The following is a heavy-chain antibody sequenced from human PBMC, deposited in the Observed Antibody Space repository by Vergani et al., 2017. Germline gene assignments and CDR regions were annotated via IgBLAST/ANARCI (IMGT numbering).Heavy chain of an antibody. CDR2: IYYSGST. Sequence: QLQLQESGPGLVKPSETLSLTCTVSGGSISSSSYYWGWIRQPPGKGLEWIGSIYYSGSTYYNPSLKSRVTISVDTSKNQFSLKLSSVTAADTAVYYCATLRGSSWYNWFDPWGQGTLVTVSS. CDR1: GGSISSSSYY. CDR3: ATLRGSSWYNWFDP. D-gene: IGHD6-13*01. V-gene: IGHV4-39*07. J-gene: IGHJ5*02.